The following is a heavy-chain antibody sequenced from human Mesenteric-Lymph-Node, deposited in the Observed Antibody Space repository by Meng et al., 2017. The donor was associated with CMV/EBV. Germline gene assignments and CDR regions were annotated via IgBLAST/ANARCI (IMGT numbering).Heavy chain of an antibody. D-gene: IGHD6-13*01. CDR2: ISRSSYI. CDR3: ARSLATLVPYYYGMDV. Sequence: GGSLRLSCAASGFTFDDYGMSWVRQAPGKGLEWVSSISRSSYIFYADSVKGRFTISRDNAKNSLYLQMNSLRGEDTAVYYCARSLATLVPYYYGMDVWGQGTTVTVSS. J-gene: IGHJ6*02. CDR1: GFTFDDYG. V-gene: IGHV3-69-1*01.